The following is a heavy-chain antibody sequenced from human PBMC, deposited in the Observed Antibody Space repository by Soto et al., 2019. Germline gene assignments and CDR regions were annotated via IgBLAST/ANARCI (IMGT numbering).Heavy chain of an antibody. J-gene: IGHJ4*02. CDR1: GGSISSSSYY. CDR2: IYYSGST. CDR3: ARNRAVAGYYFDY. D-gene: IGHD6-19*01. V-gene: IGHV4-39*01. Sequence: KTSETLSLTCTVSGGSISSSSYYWGWIRQPPGKGLEWIGSIYYSGSTYYNPSLKSRVTISVDTSKNQFSLKLSSVTAADTAVYYRARNRAVAGYYFDYWGQGTLVTVSS.